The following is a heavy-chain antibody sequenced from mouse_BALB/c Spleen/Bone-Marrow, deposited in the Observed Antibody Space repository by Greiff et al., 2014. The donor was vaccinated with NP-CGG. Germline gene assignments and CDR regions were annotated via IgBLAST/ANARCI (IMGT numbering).Heavy chain of an antibody. J-gene: IGHJ2*01. D-gene: IGHD2-2*01. CDR2: INPYNDGT. CDR3: AREGGYDEDYFDY. CDR1: GYTFTSYV. Sequence: VQLQQSGPELVKPGASVKMSCKASGYTFTSYVMHWVKQKPGQGLEWIGCINPYNDGTKYNEKFKGKATLTSDKSSSTAYMELSSLTSEDSAAYYCAREGGYDEDYFDYWGQGTTLTVSS. V-gene: IGHV1-14*01.